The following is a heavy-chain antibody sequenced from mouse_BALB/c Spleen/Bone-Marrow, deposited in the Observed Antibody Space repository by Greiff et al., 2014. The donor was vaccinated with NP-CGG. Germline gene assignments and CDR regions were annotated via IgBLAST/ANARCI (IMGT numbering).Heavy chain of an antibody. CDR3: ARVQLLGSRGLAY. J-gene: IGHJ2*01. CDR2: IDPANGNT. D-gene: IGHD1-1*01. V-gene: IGHV14-3*02. Sequence: VQLQQPGAELVKPGASVKLSCTASGFNFKDTYMHWVNQRPEQGLEWIGRIDPANGNTKYDPKFQGKATITADTSSNTAYLQLSSRTSEETAVYYCARVQLLGSRGLAYRGQGTILTVSS. CDR1: GFNFKDTY.